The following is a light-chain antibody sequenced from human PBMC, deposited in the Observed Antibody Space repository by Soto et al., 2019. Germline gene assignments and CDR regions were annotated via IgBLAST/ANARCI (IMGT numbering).Light chain of an antibody. CDR1: QGLVYGDGNTF. Sequence: DVVMTQSPLSLPVTLGQPASISCRSTQGLVYGDGNTFLSWFRQRPGQPPRRLIYQVSKRDSGVPDRFSGRGSGTDFTLKISRVEAEDVGVYYCMQGTHWPWTFGQGTKVEIK. CDR2: QVS. J-gene: IGKJ1*01. V-gene: IGKV2-30*01. CDR3: MQGTHWPWT.